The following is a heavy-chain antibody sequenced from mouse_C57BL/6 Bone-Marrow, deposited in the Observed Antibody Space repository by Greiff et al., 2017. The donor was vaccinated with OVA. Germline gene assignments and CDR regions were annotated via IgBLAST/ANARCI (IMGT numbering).Heavy chain of an antibody. J-gene: IGHJ3*01. CDR1: GYSFTGYY. CDR3: ARLDPPTRFAY. Sequence: EVQLQQSGPELVKPGASVKISCKASGYSFTGYYMNWVKQSPEKSLEWIGEINPSTGGTTYNQKFKAKATLTVDKSSSTAYMQLKSLTSEDSAVYYCARLDPPTRFAYWGQGTLVTVSA. CDR2: INPSTGGT. V-gene: IGHV1-42*01.